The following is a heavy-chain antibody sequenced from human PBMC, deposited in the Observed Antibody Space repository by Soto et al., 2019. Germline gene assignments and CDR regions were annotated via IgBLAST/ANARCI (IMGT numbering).Heavy chain of an antibody. CDR3: ATDDFWSGYHAFG. V-gene: IGHV3-23*01. CDR2: ISGTGDTT. Sequence: EVQMWESGGGLVQPGGSLRLSCVGSGFTFNRYVLSWVRQAPGMGPEWVSGISGTGDTTYYADSVKGRFTISRDNSKNTLYLPMNSLRAEDTAVYYCATDDFWSGYHAFGGGQGTLVTVSS. J-gene: IGHJ4*02. CDR1: GFTFNRYV. D-gene: IGHD3-3*01.